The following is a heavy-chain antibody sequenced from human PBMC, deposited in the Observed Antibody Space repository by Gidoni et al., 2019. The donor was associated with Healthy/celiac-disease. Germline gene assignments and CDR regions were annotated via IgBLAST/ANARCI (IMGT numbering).Heavy chain of an antibody. V-gene: IGHV1-18*01. J-gene: IGHJ5*02. Sequence: QVQLVQSGAEVKKPGASVKVSCKASGYTFNSYGISWVRQAPGQGLEWMGWISAYNGNTNYAQKLQGRVTMTTDTSTSTAYMELRSLSSDDTAVYYCARVTLTYGGHNWFDPWGQGTLVTVSS. CDR1: GYTFNSYG. CDR2: ISAYNGNT. D-gene: IGHD5-12*01. CDR3: ARVTLTYGGHNWFDP.